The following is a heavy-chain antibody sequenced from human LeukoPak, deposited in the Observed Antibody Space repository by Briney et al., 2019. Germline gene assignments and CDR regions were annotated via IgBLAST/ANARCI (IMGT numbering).Heavy chain of an antibody. D-gene: IGHD6-19*01. V-gene: IGHV1-8*01. CDR1: GYTFTSYP. J-gene: IGHJ4*02. Sequence: GASVKVSCKATGYTFTSYPINWVRQATGQGLEWMGWMNPNSGNTGYAQKFQGRVTMTGNTSTSTAYMELNSLRSEDTAVYYCARDAQSYSSGRDDGHYWGQGTLLIVSS. CDR3: ARDAQSYSSGRDDGHY. CDR2: MNPNSGNT.